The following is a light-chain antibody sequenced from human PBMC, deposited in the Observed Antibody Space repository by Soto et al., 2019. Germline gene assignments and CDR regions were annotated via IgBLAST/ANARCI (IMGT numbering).Light chain of an antibody. CDR1: SCNIGAGYD. CDR3: RSYGSSSSSSV. V-gene: IGLV1-40*01. J-gene: IGLJ2*01. Sequence: QSVLTQPPSVSGSPGQWVTISCTGSSCNIGAGYDVHWYQQLPGTAPKLLIYGNSNRPSGVPDRFSGSKSGNSASLAITGLQAEDEADYFCRSYGSSSSSSVFGAGTKLTVL. CDR2: GNS.